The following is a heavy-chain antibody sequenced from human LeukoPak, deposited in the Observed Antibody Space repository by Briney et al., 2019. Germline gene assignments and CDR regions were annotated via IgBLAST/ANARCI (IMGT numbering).Heavy chain of an antibody. D-gene: IGHD5-24*01. V-gene: IGHV3-66*02. J-gene: IGHJ4*02. Sequence: GXXLRLSCAASGFTVSSNYMSWVRQAPGKGLEWVSVIYSGGSTYYSDSVKGRFTISRDNSKNTLYLQMNSLRAEDTAVYYCASRGRLQSSFDYWGQGTLVTVSS. CDR1: GFTVSSNY. CDR2: IYSGGST. CDR3: ASRGRLQSSFDY.